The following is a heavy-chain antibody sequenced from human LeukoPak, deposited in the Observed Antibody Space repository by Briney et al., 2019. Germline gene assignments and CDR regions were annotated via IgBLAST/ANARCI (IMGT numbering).Heavy chain of an antibody. CDR1: GFIFSQYS. CDR3: ARDAGNSGYGCDL. D-gene: IGHD5-12*01. V-gene: IGHV3-48*01. Sequence: GGSLRLSCAASGFIFSQYSMNWVRQAPGKGLEWVSHIRSSSETFYADSVKGRFTISSDNARNSLYLQMNNLRGEDTAIYYCARDAGNSGYGCDLWGQGTLVTVSS. J-gene: IGHJ5*02. CDR2: IRSSSET.